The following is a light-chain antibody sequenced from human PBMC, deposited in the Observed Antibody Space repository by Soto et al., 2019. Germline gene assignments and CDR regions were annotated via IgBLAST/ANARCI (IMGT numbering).Light chain of an antibody. CDR3: QQYYSTPS. V-gene: IGKV4-1*01. Sequence: DIVMTQSPDSLAVSLGERATINCKSSQGVLYSSNNKNYLAWYQQKPGQPPKLLIYWASTRESGVPDRFSGSGSGTDFTLTISSLQAEDVAVYYCQQYYSTPSFGQGTRLE. CDR2: WAS. J-gene: IGKJ5*01. CDR1: QGVLYSSNNKNY.